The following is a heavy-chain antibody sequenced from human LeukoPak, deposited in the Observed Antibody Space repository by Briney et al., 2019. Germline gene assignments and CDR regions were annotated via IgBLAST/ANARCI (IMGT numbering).Heavy chain of an antibody. CDR2: FFPIGSET. V-gene: IGHV5-51*01. D-gene: IGHD2-15*01. Sequence: GESLKISCKASGYSFSSDWIAWVRQMPGKGLVWMGIFFPIGSETTYSPSFQGQVTISADKSISTAYLQWSSLKASDTAMYYCTRGCSGGSCSRDAMDVWGKGTMVTVSS. CDR3: TRGCSGGSCSRDAMDV. J-gene: IGHJ6*04. CDR1: GYSFSSDW.